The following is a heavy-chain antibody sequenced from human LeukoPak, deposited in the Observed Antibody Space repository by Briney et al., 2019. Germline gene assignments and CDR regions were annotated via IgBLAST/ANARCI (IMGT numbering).Heavy chain of an antibody. D-gene: IGHD2-2*01. CDR1: GGSISSSNW. CDR2: IYYSGST. Sequence: SGTLSLTCAVSGGSISSSNWWSWVRQPPGKGLEWIGYIYYSGSTNYNPSLKSRVTISVDTSKNQFSLKLSSVTAADTAVYYCARVSPCSSTSCYAWDYYYGMDVWGQGTTVTVSS. CDR3: ARVSPCSSTSCYAWDYYYGMDV. J-gene: IGHJ6*02. V-gene: IGHV4-4*02.